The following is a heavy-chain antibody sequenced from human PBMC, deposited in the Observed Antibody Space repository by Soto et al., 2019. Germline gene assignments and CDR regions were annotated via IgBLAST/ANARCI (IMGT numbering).Heavy chain of an antibody. CDR2: INAANGDT. Sequence: ASVKVSCKASGYTFTSYGIHWVRQAPGQRLEWMGWINAANGDTKYSPKFQGRVTITRDTSASTAYMELSSLRSEDTAVYYCVRRHVSATGIDWFDPWGKGTLVTVSS. J-gene: IGHJ5*02. CDR1: GYTFTSYG. CDR3: VRRHVSATGIDWFDP. V-gene: IGHV1-3*01. D-gene: IGHD6-13*01.